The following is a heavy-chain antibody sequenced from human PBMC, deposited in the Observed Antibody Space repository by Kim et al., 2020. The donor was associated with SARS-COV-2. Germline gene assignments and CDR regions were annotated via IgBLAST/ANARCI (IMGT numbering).Heavy chain of an antibody. D-gene: IGHD3-10*01. V-gene: IGHV3-21*01. CDR3: AREDTASYHQGDY. J-gene: IGHJ4*02. Sequence: ADAAEGRFTISRDNAKNSVLLQMNSLRVEDTAVYFWAREDTASYHQGDYWGQGTLVTVSS.